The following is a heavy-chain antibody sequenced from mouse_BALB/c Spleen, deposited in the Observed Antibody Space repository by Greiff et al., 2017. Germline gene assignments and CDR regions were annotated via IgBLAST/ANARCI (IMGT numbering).Heavy chain of an antibody. CDR2: ISSGSSYT. D-gene: IGHD2-12*01. J-gene: IGHJ4*01. V-gene: IGHV5-6*01. CDR1: GFTFSSYG. Sequence: EVQLLQSGGDLVKPGGSLKLSCAASGFTFSSYGMYWVRQTPDKRLEWVATISSGSSYTYYPDSVKGRFTISRDNAKDTLYLQMSSLTSEDSAMYYCARQVYSNDDYYDMDVWGEGTTVTVSS. CDR3: ARQVYSNDDYYDMDV.